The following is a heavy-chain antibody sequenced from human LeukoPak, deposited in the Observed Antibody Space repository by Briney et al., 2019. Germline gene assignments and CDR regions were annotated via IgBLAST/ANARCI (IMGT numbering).Heavy chain of an antibody. CDR2: ISGDGGST. CDR3: AKDRGGYSYAADY. CDR1: GFTFDDYA. Sequence: GGSLRLSCAASGFTFDDYAMHWVRQDPGKGLEWVSLISGDGGSTYYVDSVKGRFTISRDNSENSLYLQMNSLRTEDTALYYCAKDRGGYSYAADYWGQGTLVTVSS. D-gene: IGHD5-18*01. J-gene: IGHJ4*02. V-gene: IGHV3-43*02.